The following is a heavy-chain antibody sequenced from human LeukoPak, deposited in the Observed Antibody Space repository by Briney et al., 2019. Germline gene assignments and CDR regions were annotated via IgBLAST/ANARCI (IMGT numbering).Heavy chain of an antibody. CDR3: ARENTNWYDAFDV. V-gene: IGHV1-69*05. CDR1: GVTFSSYA. J-gene: IGHJ3*01. CDR2: IIPKFGTR. Sequence: SVTVSCKASGVTFSSYAISWVRQAPGQGLEWMGGIIPKFGTRSYAQKFQGRVTITTDESTSATYMELSGLRSEDTAIYYCARENTNWYDAFDVWGQGTMVTVSS. D-gene: IGHD1-1*01.